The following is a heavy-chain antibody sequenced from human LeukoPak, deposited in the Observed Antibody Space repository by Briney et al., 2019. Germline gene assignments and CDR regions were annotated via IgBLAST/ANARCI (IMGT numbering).Heavy chain of an antibody. V-gene: IGHV3-48*04. J-gene: IGHJ5*02. CDR1: GFTFSSYS. CDR3: ARDLGQYYDTSDNWFDP. CDR2: ISSSSSTI. D-gene: IGHD3-22*01. Sequence: GGSLRLSCAASGFTFSSYSMNWVRQAPGKGLEWVSDISSSSSTIYYADSVKGRFTISRDNAKNTLNLQMNSLRAEDTAVYYCARDLGQYYDTSDNWFDPWGQGTLVTVSS.